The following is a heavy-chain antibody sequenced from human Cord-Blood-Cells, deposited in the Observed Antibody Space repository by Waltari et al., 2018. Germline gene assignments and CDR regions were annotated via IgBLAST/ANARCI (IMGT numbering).Heavy chain of an antibody. D-gene: IGHD4-17*01. J-gene: IGHJ4*02. CDR1: GFTFSSYW. CDR2: IKQDGSEK. V-gene: IGHV3-7*01. Sequence: EVQLVESGGGLVQPGGSLRLSCAASGFTFSSYWMSWVRQAPGKGLGWVGNIKQDGSEKYYVDSVKGRFTISRDNAKNSLYLQMNSLRAEDTAVYYCARVYLRDYFDYWGQGTLVTVSS. CDR3: ARVYLRDYFDY.